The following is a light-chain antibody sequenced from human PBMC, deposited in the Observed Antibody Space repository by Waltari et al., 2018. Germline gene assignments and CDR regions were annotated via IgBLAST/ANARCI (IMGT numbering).Light chain of an antibody. CDR3: LQHNSYPLT. J-gene: IGKJ4*01. Sequence: DIQMTQSPSSLSASVGDTVTITCRASQGIGNYLNWFQQKPGKAPKLLIYAATTLQSGVPSRFRGSGSGTEFTLTINSLQPEDFATYYCLQHNSYPLTFGGGTKVEIK. CDR1: QGIGNY. CDR2: AAT. V-gene: IGKV1-17*01.